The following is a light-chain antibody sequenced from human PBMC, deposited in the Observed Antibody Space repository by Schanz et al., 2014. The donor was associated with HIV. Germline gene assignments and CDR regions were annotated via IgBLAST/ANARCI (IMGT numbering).Light chain of an antibody. CDR3: AAWDDRLSSWV. V-gene: IGLV1-47*01. J-gene: IGLJ3*02. CDR1: SSNIGRNV. Sequence: QSVLTQSPSASGTPGQRVTISCSGSSSNIGRNVVNWYQQLPGTAPKLLIYRNDQRPSGVPDRFSASKSGTSASLAIRGLRSEDEADYYCAAWDDRLSSWVFGGGTKLTVL. CDR2: RND.